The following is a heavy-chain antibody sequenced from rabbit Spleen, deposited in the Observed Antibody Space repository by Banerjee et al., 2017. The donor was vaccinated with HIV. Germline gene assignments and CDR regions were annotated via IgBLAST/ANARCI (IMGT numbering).Heavy chain of an antibody. CDR2: IYAGSSGST. CDR1: GFSFSSAYF. J-gene: IGHJ6*01. D-gene: IGHD8-1*01. V-gene: IGHV1S40*01. CDR3: ARDTGSSFSSYGMDL. Sequence: QSLEESGGGLVKPGASLTLTCKASGFSFSSAYFVSWVRQAPGKGLQWIACIYAGSSGSTYYASWAKGRFTISKTSSTTVTLQMTSLTAADTATYFCARDTGSSFSSYGMDLWGPGTLVTVS.